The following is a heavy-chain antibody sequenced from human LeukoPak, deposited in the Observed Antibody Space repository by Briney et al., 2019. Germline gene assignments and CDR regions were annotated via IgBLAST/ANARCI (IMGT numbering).Heavy chain of an antibody. CDR1: GGSFSGYY. CDR3: ARQPTGHPNWFDP. J-gene: IGHJ5*02. Sequence: PSETLSLTCAVYGGSFSGYYWSWIRQPPGKGLEWIGEINHSGSTNYNPSLKSRVTISVDTSKNQFSLKLSSVTAADTAVYYCARQPTGHPNWFDPWGQGTLVTVSS. V-gene: IGHV4-34*01. D-gene: IGHD2-8*02. CDR2: INHSGST.